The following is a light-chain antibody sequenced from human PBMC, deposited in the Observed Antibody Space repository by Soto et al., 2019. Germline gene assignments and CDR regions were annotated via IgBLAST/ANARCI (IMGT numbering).Light chain of an antibody. V-gene: IGLV2-14*01. J-gene: IGLJ1*01. Sequence: QCVLTQPASVSGSPGQSITISCTGTSSDVGGYNYVSWYQQHPGKAPKLMIYDVSNRPSGVSRRFSGSKSGNTASLTISGLHAEDEADYYCSSFTRSSTQVFGTGTKVTVL. CDR3: SSFTRSSTQV. CDR1: SSDVGGYNY. CDR2: DVS.